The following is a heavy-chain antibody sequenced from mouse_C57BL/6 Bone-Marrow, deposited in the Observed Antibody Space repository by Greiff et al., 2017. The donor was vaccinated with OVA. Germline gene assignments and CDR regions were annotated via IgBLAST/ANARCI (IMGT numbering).Heavy chain of an antibody. CDR3: ARSGSSPYYFDD. J-gene: IGHJ2*01. CDR1: GSTFTGYW. Sequence: VQLQQSGAELMKPGASVKLSCKATGSTFTGYWIEWVKQRPGHGLEWIGEILPGSGSTNYNEKFKGKATFTAATSSNTASMQLSSLRTEDSAIYYCARSGSSPYYFDDWGQGTTLTVSS. D-gene: IGHD1-1*01. CDR2: ILPGSGST. V-gene: IGHV1-9*01.